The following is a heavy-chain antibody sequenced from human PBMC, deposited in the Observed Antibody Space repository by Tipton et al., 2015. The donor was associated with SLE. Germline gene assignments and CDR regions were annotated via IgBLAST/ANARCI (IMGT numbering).Heavy chain of an antibody. V-gene: IGHV3-48*01. CDR1: GFSFASYN. CDR2: ISTTGNTI. J-gene: IGHJ6*03. CDR3: ARDSRSYRGYYMDV. D-gene: IGHD3-10*01. Sequence: SLRLSCGASGFSFASYNMHWVRQAPGKGLEWVSYISTTGNTIYYADSLKGRFTISRDNAKNSLFLQVSSLRAEDTAVYYCARDSRSYRGYYMDVWGKGTTVTVSS.